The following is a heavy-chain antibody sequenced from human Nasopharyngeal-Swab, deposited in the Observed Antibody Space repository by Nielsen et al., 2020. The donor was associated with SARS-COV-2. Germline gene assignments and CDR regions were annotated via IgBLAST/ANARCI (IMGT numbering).Heavy chain of an antibody. D-gene: IGHD3-16*01. CDR1: GGSFSGYY. Sequence: SETLSLTCAVYGGSFSGYYWSWIRQPPGKGLEWIGEINHSGSTNYNPSLKRRVTISVDTSKNQFSLKLSSVTAADTAVYYCARRTGGRGFDYWGQGTLVTVSS. CDR2: INHSGST. V-gene: IGHV4-34*01. J-gene: IGHJ4*02. CDR3: ARRTGGRGFDY.